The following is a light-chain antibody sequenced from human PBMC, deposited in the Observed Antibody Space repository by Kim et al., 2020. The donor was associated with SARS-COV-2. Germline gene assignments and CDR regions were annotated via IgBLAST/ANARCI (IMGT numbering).Light chain of an antibody. CDR2: TNN. CDR3: ASWDVSLDGWV. J-gene: IGLJ3*02. V-gene: IGLV1-44*01. CDR1: SSNVGSKT. Sequence: GQRVTISCSGSSSNVGSKTVNWYQQLPGAAPKLLIDTNNQRPSGGPDRFSASKSGTSASLAISGLQSDDEADYYCASWDVSLDGWVFGGGTQLTVL.